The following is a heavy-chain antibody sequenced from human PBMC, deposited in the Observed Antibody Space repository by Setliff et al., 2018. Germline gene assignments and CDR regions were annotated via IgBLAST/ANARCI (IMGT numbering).Heavy chain of an antibody. CDR2: INPNSGDT. J-gene: IGHJ4*02. Sequence: ASVKVSCKASGHTLTGYYMHWVRQAPGRGLEWMGWINPNSGDTKYAQNFQGRVTMTRDTSITTFYMELSRLKSDDSAVYYCATWLVAHFASGTFPFWGQGTRVTVSS. V-gene: IGHV1-2*02. CDR3: ATWLVAHFASGTFPF. CDR1: GHTLTGYY. D-gene: IGHD3-10*01.